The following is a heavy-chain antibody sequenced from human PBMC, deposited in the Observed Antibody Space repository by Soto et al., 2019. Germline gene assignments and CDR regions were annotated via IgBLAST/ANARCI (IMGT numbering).Heavy chain of an antibody. D-gene: IGHD3-22*01. CDR1: GGSISSGGYY. J-gene: IGHJ4*02. CDR3: ARSSSGYHPFDY. Sequence: TLSLTCTVSGGSISSGGYYWSWIRQHPGKGLEWIGYIYYSGSTYYNPSLKSRVTISVDTSKNQFSLKLSSVTAADTAVYYCARSSSGYHPFDYWGQGTLVTVSS. V-gene: IGHV4-31*03. CDR2: IYYSGST.